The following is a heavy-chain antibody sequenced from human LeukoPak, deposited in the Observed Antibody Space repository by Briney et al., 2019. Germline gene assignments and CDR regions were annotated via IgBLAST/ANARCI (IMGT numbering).Heavy chain of an antibody. Sequence: PSETLSLTCTVSGGSISSYYWSWIRLPPGKGLEWSGYIYYTGSANYNPSLKSRVTISVDTSKNQFSLKLSSVTAADTAVYYCARAPLADYYYYYGMDVWGQGTTVTVSS. CDR2: IYYTGSA. CDR3: ARAPLADYYYYYGMDV. D-gene: IGHD6-13*01. V-gene: IGHV4-59*12. CDR1: GGSISSYY. J-gene: IGHJ6*02.